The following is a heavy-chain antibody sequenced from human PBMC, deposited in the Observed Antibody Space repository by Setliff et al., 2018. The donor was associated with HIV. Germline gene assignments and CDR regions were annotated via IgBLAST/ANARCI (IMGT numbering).Heavy chain of an antibody. CDR1: GGPINSDNYY. CDR2: IYYSGTT. V-gene: IGHV4-39*01. D-gene: IGHD2-21*02. CDR3: ASRGIVVVTMSMPDEFFVH. J-gene: IGHJ1*01. Sequence: SETLSLTCSVSGGPINSDNYYWGWIRQAPGKGLEWIGSIYYSGTTYYNPSLRGRVTISVDRSRNQFSLTLNSVTAADTATYYCASRGIVVVTMSMPDEFFVHWGHGTLVTVSS.